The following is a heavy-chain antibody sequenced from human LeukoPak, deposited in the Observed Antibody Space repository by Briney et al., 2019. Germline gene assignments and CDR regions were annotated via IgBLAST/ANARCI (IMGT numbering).Heavy chain of an antibody. V-gene: IGHV3-48*02. CDR3: ARDWAYSFDY. D-gene: IGHD3-16*01. CDR1: GFTFSTYS. CDR2: ITPSSSII. Sequence: GGSLRLSCAASGFTFSTYSMNWVRQAPGKGLEWVSYITPSSSIIYYADSVKGRFIISRDNAKNSLYLQMNSLRDEDTAVYYCARDWAYSFDYWGQGMLVTVSS. J-gene: IGHJ4*02.